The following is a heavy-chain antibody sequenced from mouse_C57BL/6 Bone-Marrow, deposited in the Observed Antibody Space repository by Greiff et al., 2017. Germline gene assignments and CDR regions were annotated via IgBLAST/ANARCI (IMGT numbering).Heavy chain of an antibody. CDR3: ARGAY. J-gene: IGHJ2*01. CDR2: IDPSNSYT. V-gene: IGHV1-69*01. Sequence: QVQLQQPGAELVMPGASVKLSCKASGYTFTSYWMHWVKQRPGQGLEWIGEIDPSNSYTNSNQKFKGKSTLTVDKSSSTAYMQLSSLTADDTAVYYCARGAYWGQGTTLTVSS. CDR1: GYTFTSYW.